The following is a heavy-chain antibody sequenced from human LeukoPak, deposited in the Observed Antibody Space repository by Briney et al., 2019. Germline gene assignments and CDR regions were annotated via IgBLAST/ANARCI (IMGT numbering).Heavy chain of an antibody. CDR1: GFTFSSYA. V-gene: IGHV3-64*01. CDR3: ARDRTEYSSSSEFDY. CDR2: ISSNGGST. Sequence: GGSLRLSCAASGFTFSSYAMHWVRQAPGKGLEYVSAISSNGGSTYYANSVKGGFTISRDNSKNTLYLQMGSLRAEDMAVYYCARDRTEYSSSSEFDYWGQGTLVTVSS. J-gene: IGHJ4*02. D-gene: IGHD6-6*01.